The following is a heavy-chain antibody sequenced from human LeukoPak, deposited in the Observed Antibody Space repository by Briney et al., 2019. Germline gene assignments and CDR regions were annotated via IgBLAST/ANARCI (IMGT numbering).Heavy chain of an antibody. CDR2: IYYSGST. J-gene: IGHJ6*02. D-gene: IGHD3-3*01. CDR3: VSYYDFWSGYYRGTGMDV. CDR1: GGSISSSSYY. V-gene: IGHV4-39*01. Sequence: SETLSLTCTVSGGSISSSSYYWGWIRQPPGKGLEWIGSIYYSGSTYYNPSLKSRVTISVDTSKNQFSLKLGSVTAADTAVYYCVSYYDFWSGYYRGTGMDVWGQGTTVTVSS.